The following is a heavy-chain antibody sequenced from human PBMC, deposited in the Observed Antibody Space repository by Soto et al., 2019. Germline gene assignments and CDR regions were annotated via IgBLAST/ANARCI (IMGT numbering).Heavy chain of an antibody. V-gene: IGHV4-38-2*01. CDR2: LSQNGGT. D-gene: IGHD2-2*01. CDR3: AAAKLPAASFYGMDV. J-gene: IGHJ6*02. CDR1: GYSCSSVQW. Sequence: PSGTXALSCVCAGYSCSSVQWLGCIRQPPGKGLQWIGSLSQNGGTYRNPSLRSRVTLSVDTSKNQFSLKLTSVTAADAAVYYCAAAKLPAASFYGMDVWGQGSTVTVSS.